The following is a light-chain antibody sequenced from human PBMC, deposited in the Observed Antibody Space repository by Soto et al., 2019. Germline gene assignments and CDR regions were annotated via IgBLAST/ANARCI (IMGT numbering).Light chain of an antibody. CDR2: KDS. Sequence: SYELTQPPSVSVSPGQTARITCSGDALPKQYAYWYQQKPGQAPVLVIYKDSERPSGIPERFSGSSSGTTVTLTISGVQAEDEADYYCQLWVSSSHHFYAFGTGTKLTVL. CDR3: QLWVSSSHHFYA. V-gene: IGLV3-25*02. J-gene: IGLJ1*01. CDR1: ALPKQY.